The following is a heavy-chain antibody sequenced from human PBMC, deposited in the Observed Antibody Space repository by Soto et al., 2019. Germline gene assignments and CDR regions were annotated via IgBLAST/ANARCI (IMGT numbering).Heavy chain of an antibody. J-gene: IGHJ4*02. D-gene: IGHD3-22*01. CDR3: AKDFRATNYYDSSGSDY. CDR1: GFTFSSYA. CDR2: ISGSGGST. Sequence: PGGSLRLSCAASGFTFSSYAMSWVRQAPGKGLEWVSAISGSGGSTYYADSVKGRFTISRDNSKNTLYLQMNSLRAEDTAVYYCAKDFRATNYYDSSGSDYWGQGTLVTVSS. V-gene: IGHV3-23*01.